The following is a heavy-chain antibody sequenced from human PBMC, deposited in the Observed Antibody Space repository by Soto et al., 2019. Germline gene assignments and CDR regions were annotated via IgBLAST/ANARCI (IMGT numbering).Heavy chain of an antibody. CDR2: ILFDGGDE. D-gene: IGHD3-22*01. V-gene: IGHV3-30-3*01. CDR1: GFIFSGSA. J-gene: IGHJ6*02. Sequence: QVSLEESGGGVVQPGRSQRLSCVASGFIFSGSAMHWVRQAPGKGLEWVAVILFDGGDEHYADSVKGRFTISRDNSKNTLHLQMNSLRAEDTAVYYCAKDGAPSQWFMDVWGQGTTVTVSS. CDR3: AKDGAPSQWFMDV.